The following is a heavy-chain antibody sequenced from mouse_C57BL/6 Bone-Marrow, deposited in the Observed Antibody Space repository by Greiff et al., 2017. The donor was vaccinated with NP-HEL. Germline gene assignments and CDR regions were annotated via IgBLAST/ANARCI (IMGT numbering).Heavy chain of an antibody. CDR2: IDPSDSET. Sequence: VQLQQPGAELVRPGSSVKLSCKASGYTFTSYWMHWVKQRPIQGLEWIGNIDPSDSETHYNQKFKDKATLTVDKSSSTAYMQVSSLTSEDSAVYYCARGPLYYYGSSYAMDYWGQGTSVTVSS. V-gene: IGHV1-52*01. D-gene: IGHD1-1*01. CDR3: ARGPLYYYGSSYAMDY. J-gene: IGHJ4*01. CDR1: GYTFTSYW.